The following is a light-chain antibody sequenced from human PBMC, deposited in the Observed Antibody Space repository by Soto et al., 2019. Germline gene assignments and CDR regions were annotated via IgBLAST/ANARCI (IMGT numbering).Light chain of an antibody. CDR2: GAS. CDR1: QSVSSSY. CDR3: QQSYSTPWT. J-gene: IGKJ1*01. Sequence: ERGMAQSPAALSVSPGERATLSCRASQSVSSSYLAWYQQKPGQAPRLLIYGASSRATGIPDRFSGSGSGTDFTLTISSLQPEDFATYYCQQSYSTPWTFGQGTKVDIK. V-gene: IGKV3D-20*02.